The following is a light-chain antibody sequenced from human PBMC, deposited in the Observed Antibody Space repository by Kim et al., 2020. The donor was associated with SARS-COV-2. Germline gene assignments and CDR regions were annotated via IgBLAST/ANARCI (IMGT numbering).Light chain of an antibody. J-gene: IGKJ4*02. CDR3: QQRNSWPLT. CDR2: DAA. V-gene: IGKV3-11*01. CDR1: QSMSSC. Sequence: SPGERATRSCRARQSMSSCRAWYKQKQGHAPRLWIDDAANWTTGSPARFRGSGSGTDLTLTISSREAEDGEVYYCQQRNSWPLTFGGGTKVDIK.